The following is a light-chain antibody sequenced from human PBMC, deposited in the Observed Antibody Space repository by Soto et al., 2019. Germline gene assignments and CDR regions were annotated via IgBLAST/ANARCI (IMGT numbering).Light chain of an antibody. CDR1: SSDVGDYHY. Sequence: QSALTQPASVSGSPGQSITIPCTGTSSDVGDYHYVSWYQQHPGKAPKLMIYDVSYRPSGVSNRFAGSKSGDTASLTISGLQAEDEADYYCSSYTTSSTVLFGGGTNVTVL. J-gene: IGLJ2*01. V-gene: IGLV2-14*03. CDR3: SSYTTSSTVL. CDR2: DVS.